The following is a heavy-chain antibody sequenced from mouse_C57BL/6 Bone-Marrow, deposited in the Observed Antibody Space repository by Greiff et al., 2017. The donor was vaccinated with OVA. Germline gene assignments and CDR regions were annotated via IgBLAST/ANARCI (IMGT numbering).Heavy chain of an antibody. D-gene: IGHD2-4*01. CDR1: GFTFSDYG. V-gene: IGHV5-17*01. Sequence: DVQLVESGGGLVKPGGSLKLSCAASGFTFSDYGMHWVRQAPEKGLEWVAYISSGSSTIYYADTVKGRFTISRDNAKNTLFLQMTSLRSEDTAMYYCARSYYDYDGRYYAMDYWGQGTSVTVSS. CDR2: ISSGSSTI. J-gene: IGHJ4*01. CDR3: ARSYYDYDGRYYAMDY.